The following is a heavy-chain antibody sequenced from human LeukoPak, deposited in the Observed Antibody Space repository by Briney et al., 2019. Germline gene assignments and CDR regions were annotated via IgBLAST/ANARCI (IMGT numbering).Heavy chain of an antibody. D-gene: IGHD3-16*02. Sequence: ASVKVSCKASGYTFTSYAMNWVRQAPGQGLEWMGWINTNTGNPTYAQGFTGRFVFSLDTSVSTAYLQISSLKAEDTAVYYCASPGYDYVWGSYRSVDAAFDIWGQGTMVTVSS. CDR3: ASPGYDYVWGSYRSVDAAFDI. J-gene: IGHJ3*02. CDR1: GYTFTSYA. CDR2: INTNTGNP. V-gene: IGHV7-4-1*02.